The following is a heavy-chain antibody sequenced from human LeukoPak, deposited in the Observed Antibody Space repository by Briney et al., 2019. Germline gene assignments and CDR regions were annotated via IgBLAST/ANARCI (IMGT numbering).Heavy chain of an antibody. CDR1: GGSISSYY. D-gene: IGHD6-13*01. V-gene: IGHV4-59*01. Sequence: PSETLSLTCTVSGGSISSYYWSWIRQPPGKGLEWIGYIYYSGSTNYNPSLKSRVTISVDTSKNQFSLKLSSVTAADTAVYYCARVEGSSWYRYWGQGTLGTVSS. CDR3: ARVEGSSWYRY. CDR2: IYYSGST. J-gene: IGHJ4*02.